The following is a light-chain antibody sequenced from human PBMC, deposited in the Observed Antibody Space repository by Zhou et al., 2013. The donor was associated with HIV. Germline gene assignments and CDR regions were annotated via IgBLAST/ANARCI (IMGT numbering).Light chain of an antibody. CDR2: GAS. Sequence: AIRMTQSPSSLSASTGDTVNITCQTSQHIRTSLAWYRQKPERAPELLIYGASNLHRGVPSRFSGSGSGTGFTLTISCLQSEDLATFYCQQYDTYPFIFGGGPRWTSN. J-gene: IGKJ4*01. CDR3: QQYDTYPFI. V-gene: IGKV1-8*01. CDR1: QHIRTS.